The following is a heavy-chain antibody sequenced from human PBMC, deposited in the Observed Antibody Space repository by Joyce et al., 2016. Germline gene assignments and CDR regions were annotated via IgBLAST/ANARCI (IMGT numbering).Heavy chain of an antibody. CDR3: AREGSVSGLDLDY. V-gene: IGHV1-3*04. Sequence: QVHLVQSGAEVKKPGASVKLSCKTSGYIFSTYVIHWVRQAPGQRLEWMGWINTGDCDSGHTRYSERFQGRVTITRDTSASTVYIDVSSLRSEDTAVYYCAREGSVSGLDLDYWGQGTLVTVSS. J-gene: IGHJ4*02. D-gene: IGHD3/OR15-3a*01. CDR2: INTGDCDSGHT. CDR1: GYIFSTYV.